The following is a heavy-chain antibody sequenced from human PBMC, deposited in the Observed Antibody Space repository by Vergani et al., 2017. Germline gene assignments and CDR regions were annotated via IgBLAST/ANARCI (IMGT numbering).Heavy chain of an antibody. D-gene: IGHD6-19*01. Sequence: QVQLVQSGAEVKKPGASVRVSCKASGYTFTAYFIHWVRQAPGQGLEWMGLINPTTGNPTYARAFTGRFVFSLDTSISTAYLQIGSLKAEDTAVYFCARAKRGRLAVGATDSWGQGTLLTVSS. CDR1: GYTFTAYF. J-gene: IGHJ4*02. CDR3: ARAKRGRLAVGATDS. V-gene: IGHV7-4-1*01. CDR2: INPTTGNP.